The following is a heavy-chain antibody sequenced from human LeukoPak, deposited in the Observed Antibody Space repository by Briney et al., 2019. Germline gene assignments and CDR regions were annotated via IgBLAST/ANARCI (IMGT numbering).Heavy chain of an antibody. D-gene: IGHD3-9*01. J-gene: IGHJ4*02. V-gene: IGHV3-23*01. CDR1: GFTFSTYA. CDR3: AKGPYYDILAGYDYFDY. CDR2: ISGSGGST. Sequence: GGSLRLSCAAPGFTFSTYAMSWVRQAPGKGLEWVSAISGSGGSTYYADSVKGRFTISTDNSKNTLYLQMNSLRAEDTAVYYCAKGPYYDILAGYDYFDYWGQGTLVTVSS.